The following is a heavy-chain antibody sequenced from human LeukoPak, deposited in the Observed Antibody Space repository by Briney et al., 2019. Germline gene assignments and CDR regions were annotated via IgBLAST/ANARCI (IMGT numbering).Heavy chain of an antibody. D-gene: IGHD6-19*01. J-gene: IGHJ4*02. CDR1: GFTFGDYA. V-gene: IGHV3-49*04. CDR3: TRSAGYSSGWYHDY. CDR2: IRSKPYGGTT. Sequence: PGRSLRISCTASGFTFGDYAMSWVRQAPGKGLEWVGFIRSKPYGGTTEYAASVKGRFTISRDDSKSIAYLQMNSLKTEDTAVYYCTRSAGYSSGWYHDYWGQGTLVTVSS.